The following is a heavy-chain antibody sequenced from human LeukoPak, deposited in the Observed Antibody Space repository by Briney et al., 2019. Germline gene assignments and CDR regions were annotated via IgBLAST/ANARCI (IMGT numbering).Heavy chain of an antibody. V-gene: IGHV4-59*01. Sequence: SETLSLTCTVSGGSISIYYWSWIRQPPGKGLERSGYIYDSGSSKYNPSLKSRVTISVDTSKNQFSLKLSSVTAADTAVYYCARGGTYRGGWPYFDYWGQGPLVTVSS. CDR2: IYDSGSS. CDR1: GGSISIYY. J-gene: IGHJ4*02. CDR3: ARGGTYRGGWPYFDY. D-gene: IGHD6-19*01.